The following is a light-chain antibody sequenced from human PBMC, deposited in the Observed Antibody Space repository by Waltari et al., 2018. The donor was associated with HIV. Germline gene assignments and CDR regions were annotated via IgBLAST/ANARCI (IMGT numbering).Light chain of an antibody. CDR2: YKSESDK. J-gene: IGLJ3*02. V-gene: IGLV5-45*03. CDR3: MIWYGNIWV. CDR1: SGVNVQNYR. Sequence: QAVLTQPFSLSASPGASASLSCTLRSGVNVQNYRIYWYQQRPGSPLRYLLRYKSESDKELGSGIPSRFSGSTDVPANAGNLVISGLQSEDEADYYCMIWYGNIWVFGGGTKLTV.